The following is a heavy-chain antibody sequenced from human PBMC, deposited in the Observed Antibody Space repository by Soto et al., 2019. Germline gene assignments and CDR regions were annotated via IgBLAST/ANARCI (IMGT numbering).Heavy chain of an antibody. J-gene: IGHJ4*02. V-gene: IGHV4-39*07. CDR2: IYYSGST. CDR1: GGSISSSSYY. D-gene: IGHD5-12*01. CDR3: ARGRYSGYDHFDY. Sequence: SETLSLTCTVSGGSISSSSYYWGWIRQPPGKGLEWIGSIYYSGSTYYNPSLKSRVTISVDTSKNQFSLKLSSVTAADTAVYYCARGRYSGYDHFDYWGQGTLVTVSS.